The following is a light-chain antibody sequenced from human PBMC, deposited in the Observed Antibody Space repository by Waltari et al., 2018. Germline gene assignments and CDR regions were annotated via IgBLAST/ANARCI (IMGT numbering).Light chain of an antibody. CDR1: HIGRER. V-gene: IGLV3-21*02. J-gene: IGLJ2*01. CDR3: QVWEYISDHPDII. Sequence: SYVLTQPPSASVAPGQTARTTCAGNHIGRERVHWYQQKPGQAPLLGVYDDGARPSGIPERFSGSHSGNTATLTISSVEAGDEADYFCQVWEYISDHPDIIFGGGTKLTVL. CDR2: DDG.